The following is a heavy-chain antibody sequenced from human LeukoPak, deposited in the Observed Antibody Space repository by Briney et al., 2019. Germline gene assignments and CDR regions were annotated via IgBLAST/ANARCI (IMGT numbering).Heavy chain of an antibody. CDR3: AKDRGALYYSYNNWFDP. CDR1: GFTFSSYA. Sequence: GGSLRLSCAASGFTFSSYAMSWVRQAPGKGLEWVSAISGSGGSTYYADSVKGRFTISRDNSKNTLYLQMNSLRAEDTAVYYCAKDRGALYYSYNNWFDPWGQGALVTVSS. V-gene: IGHV3-23*01. CDR2: ISGSGGST. D-gene: IGHD5-18*01. J-gene: IGHJ5*02.